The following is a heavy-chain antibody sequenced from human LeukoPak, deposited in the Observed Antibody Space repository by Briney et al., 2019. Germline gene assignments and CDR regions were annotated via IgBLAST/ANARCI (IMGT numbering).Heavy chain of an antibody. J-gene: IGHJ4*02. CDR3: ARALWPYYFDY. Sequence: GRSLRLSCAASGFTFSSYGMHWVRQAPGKGLEWVAIIWHDGSNEYYADSVKGRFTISRDNSKNTLYLQMNSLRAEDTAVYYCARALWPYYFDYWGQGTLVTVSS. CDR1: GFTFSSYG. CDR2: IWHDGSNE. D-gene: IGHD2-21*01. V-gene: IGHV3-33*01.